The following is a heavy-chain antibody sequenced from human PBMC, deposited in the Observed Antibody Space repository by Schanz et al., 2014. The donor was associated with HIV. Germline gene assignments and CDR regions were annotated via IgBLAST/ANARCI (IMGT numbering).Heavy chain of an antibody. Sequence: QVQLVQSGTEVKKPGSSVKVSCKASGGTFMTYAISWVRQAPGQGLEWMGGIIPVFGTTNYAQKWQDRVTMTADKSTSTIYMELNSLRSEDTAVYYCARVLHLVLGNYGMDVWGRGTLVSVSS. V-gene: IGHV1-69*06. CDR2: IIPVFGTT. J-gene: IGHJ6*02. CDR3: ARVLHLVLGNYGMDV. D-gene: IGHD6-13*01. CDR1: GGTFMTYA.